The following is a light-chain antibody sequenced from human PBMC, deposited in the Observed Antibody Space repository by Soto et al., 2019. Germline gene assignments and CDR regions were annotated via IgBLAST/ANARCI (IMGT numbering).Light chain of an antibody. J-gene: IGKJ1*01. V-gene: IGKV1-5*01. CDR1: QSLNNW. Sequence: DIQMTQSPSTLSASVGDRVTITCRASQSLNNWLAWYQQKPEKAPKLLIYDASTLESGVPSRFSGSGSGTQFTLTINSLQPDDFATYYCQQYNSFSWTFGQGTKVEIK. CDR3: QQYNSFSWT. CDR2: DAS.